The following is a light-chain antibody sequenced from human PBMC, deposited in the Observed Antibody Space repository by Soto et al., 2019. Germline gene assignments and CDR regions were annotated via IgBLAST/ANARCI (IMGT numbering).Light chain of an antibody. CDR2: KAS. V-gene: IGKV1-5*03. Sequence: DIQMTQSPSTLSASVVDRVTITCRASQSISSWLAWYQQKPGKAPKLLIYKASSLESGVPSRFSGSGSGTDFTLTISYLQAEDFGTYYCQEASRIPITFGQGTRREIK. CDR1: QSISSW. J-gene: IGKJ5*01. CDR3: QEASRIPIT.